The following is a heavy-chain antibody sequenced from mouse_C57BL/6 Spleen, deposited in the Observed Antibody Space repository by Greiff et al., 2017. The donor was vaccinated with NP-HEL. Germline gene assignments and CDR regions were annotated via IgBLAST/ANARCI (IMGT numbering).Heavy chain of an antibody. V-gene: IGHV5-4*03. D-gene: IGHD2-4*01. J-gene: IGHJ4*01. CDR3: AKEGYDYDDYAMDY. Sequence: EVNLVESGGGLVKPGGSLKLSCAASGFTFSSYAMSWVRQTPEKRLEWVATISDGGSYTYYPDNVKGRFTISRDNAKSNLYLQMSHLKSEDTAMYYCAKEGYDYDDYAMDYWGQGTSVTVSS. CDR1: GFTFSSYA. CDR2: ISDGGSYT.